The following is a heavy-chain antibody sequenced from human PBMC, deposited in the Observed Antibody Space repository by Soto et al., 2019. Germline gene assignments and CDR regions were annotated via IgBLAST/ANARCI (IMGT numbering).Heavy chain of an antibody. CDR2: ISGSGGST. Sequence: EVQLLESGGGLVQPGGSLRLSCAASGFTFSSYAMSWVRQAPGKGLELVSAISGSGGSTYYADSVKGRFTISRDNSKNTLSLQRHSLGAEDTAVYYCARARTYSYDSIGYYTYTYWYFGLWGRGTLVTVSS. CDR1: GFTFSSYA. V-gene: IGHV3-23*01. D-gene: IGHD3-22*01. CDR3: ARARTYSYDSIGYYTYTYWYFGL. J-gene: IGHJ2*01.